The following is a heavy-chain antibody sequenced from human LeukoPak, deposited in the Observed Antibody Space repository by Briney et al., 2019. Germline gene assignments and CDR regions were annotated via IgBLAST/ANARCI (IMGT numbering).Heavy chain of an antibody. V-gene: IGHV1-69*01. Sequence: ASVKVSCKASGGTFSSYAISWVRQAPGQGLEWMGGIIPIFGTANYAQKFQGRVTITADESTSTAYMELSSLRSEDTAVYYCASLGYYDSSGYYYFDYGAREPWSPSPQ. D-gene: IGHD3-22*01. CDR1: GGTFSSYA. J-gene: IGHJ4*02. CDR3: ASLGYYDSSGYYYFDY. CDR2: IIPIFGTA.